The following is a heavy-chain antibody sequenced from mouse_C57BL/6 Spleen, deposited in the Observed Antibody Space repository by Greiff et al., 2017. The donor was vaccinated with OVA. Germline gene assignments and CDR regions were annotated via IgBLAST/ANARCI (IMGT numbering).Heavy chain of an antibody. Sequence: QVQLQQSGAELVRPGASVTLSCKASGYTFTDYEMHWVKQTPVHGLEWIGAIDPETGGTAYNQKFKGKAILTADKSSSTAYMELRILTSEDSAVYYCTRDGYVGGGYFDYRGQGTTLTVSS. CDR1: GYTFTDYE. CDR2: IDPETGGT. V-gene: IGHV1-15*01. D-gene: IGHD2-2*01. CDR3: TRDGYVGGGYFDY. J-gene: IGHJ2*01.